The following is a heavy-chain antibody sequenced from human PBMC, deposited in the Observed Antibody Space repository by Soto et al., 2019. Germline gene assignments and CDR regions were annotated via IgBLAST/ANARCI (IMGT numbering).Heavy chain of an antibody. V-gene: IGHV4-61*01. J-gene: IGHJ4*02. CDR3: SRDFAYFVS. D-gene: IGHD3-3*01. Sequence: QVQLQESGPGLVKPSETLSLTCTVSGGSFKSGSYSWSWIRQPPGKGLEWIGYVYHTGRTGYNPCVTCRVFISMDTSKNQFSLNLDSVTAADTALYFCSRDFAYFVSWGQGTMVTVSS. CDR1: GGSFKSGSYS. CDR2: VYHTGRT.